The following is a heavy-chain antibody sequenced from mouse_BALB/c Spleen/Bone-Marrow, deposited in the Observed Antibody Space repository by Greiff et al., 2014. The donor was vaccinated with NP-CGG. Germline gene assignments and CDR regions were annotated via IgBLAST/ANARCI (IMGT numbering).Heavy chain of an antibody. V-gene: IGHV5-9*02. CDR2: ISSGGSYT. CDR1: GFAFSSYD. J-gene: IGHJ2*01. CDR3: ARPLTGAYFDY. D-gene: IGHD4-1*01. Sequence: VQLKESGGGLVKPGGSLKLSCAASGFAFSSYDMSWVRQTPEKRLEWVATISSGGSYTYYPDSVKGRFTISRDNARNTLYLQMSSLRSEGTALYYCARPLTGAYFDYWGQGTTLTVSS.